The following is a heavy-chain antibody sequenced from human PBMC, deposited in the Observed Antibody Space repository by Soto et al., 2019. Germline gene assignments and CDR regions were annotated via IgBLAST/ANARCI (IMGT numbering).Heavy chain of an antibody. J-gene: IGHJ2*01. Sequence: SETLSLTCTVSGGSVSSGSYYWSWIRQPPGKGLELIGYIYYSGSTNYNPSLKSRVTISVDTSKNQFSLKLSSVTSADTAVYYCASGSYYEDWYFDLWGRGTLVTVS. CDR3: ASGSYYEDWYFDL. V-gene: IGHV4-61*01. CDR2: IYYSGST. D-gene: IGHD1-26*01. CDR1: GGSVSSGSYY.